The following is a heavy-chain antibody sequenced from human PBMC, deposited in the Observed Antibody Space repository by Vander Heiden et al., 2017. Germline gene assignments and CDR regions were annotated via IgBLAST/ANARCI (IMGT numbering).Heavy chain of an antibody. J-gene: IGHJ4*02. CDR2: IKSKTGGGTT. CDR1: SNAW. D-gene: IGHD2-15*01. Sequence: SNAWMNWVRQAPGKGLEWVGRIKSKTGGGTTDYAAPVKGRFTISRDDSKNTLYLQMNSLKTEDTAVYYCTTSPVDFDYWGQGTLVTVSS. V-gene: IGHV3-15*07. CDR3: TTSPVDFDY.